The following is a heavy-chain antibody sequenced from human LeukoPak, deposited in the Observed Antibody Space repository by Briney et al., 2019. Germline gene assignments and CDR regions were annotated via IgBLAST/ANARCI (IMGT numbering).Heavy chain of an antibody. D-gene: IGHD2-2*01. Sequence: GASVKVSCKASGYTXTTFGINWVRQAPGQGLEWMGWISAYNGNTNYAQNFQGRVTMTTDTSTSTAYMELRSLRSDDTAVYYCARGFCSSTSCDNWFDPWGQGTLVTVAS. V-gene: IGHV1-18*01. CDR3: ARGFCSSTSCDNWFDP. CDR2: ISAYNGNT. J-gene: IGHJ5*02. CDR1: GYTXTTFG.